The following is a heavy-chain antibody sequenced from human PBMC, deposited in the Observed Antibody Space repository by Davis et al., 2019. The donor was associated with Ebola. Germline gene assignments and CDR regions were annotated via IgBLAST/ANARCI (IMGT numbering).Heavy chain of an antibody. CDR2: IYFTGSA. Sequence: SETLSLTCTLSGGSAGAGDYYWGWVRQTPGKGLDRVGPGRGLESIATIYFTGSAYYNPSPKSRVTVSIDTSKNQFSLKLNSVTAADTAVYYCARQLRYLWGSYPEAFDMWGRGTAVTVAS. CDR1: GGSAGAGDYY. CDR3: ARQLRYLWGSYPEAFDM. V-gene: IGHV4-39*01. J-gene: IGHJ3*02. D-gene: IGHD3-16*02.